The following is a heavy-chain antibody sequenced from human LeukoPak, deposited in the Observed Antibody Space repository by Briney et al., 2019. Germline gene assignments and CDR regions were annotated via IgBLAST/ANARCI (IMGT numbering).Heavy chain of an antibody. CDR1: GASMSGQH. D-gene: IGHD2-8*01. V-gene: IGHV4-59*08. CDR2: IHYDGRT. J-gene: IGHJ4*02. CDR3: ARHLNGGTHPLDN. Sequence: PSETLSLTCTVSGASMSGQHWSWIRQAPGKGLEWIAWIHYDGRTNYNPSLKSRLSLSVDTSTNQFSLSLNSVTAADTAVYFCARHLNGGTHPLDNWGVGIRVIVSP.